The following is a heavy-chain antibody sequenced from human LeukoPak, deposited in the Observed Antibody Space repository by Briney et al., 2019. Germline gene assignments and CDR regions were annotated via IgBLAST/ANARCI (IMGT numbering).Heavy chain of an antibody. CDR3: AAGGYDSSGYYLYYFDY. J-gene: IGHJ4*02. CDR2: ISSSSSYI. Sequence: PGGPLRLSCAASGFTFSSYSMNWVRQAPGKGLEWVSSISSSSSYIYYADSVKGRFTISRDNAKNSLYLQMNSLRAEDTAVYYCAAGGYDSSGYYLYYFDYWGQGTLVTVSS. CDR1: GFTFSSYS. V-gene: IGHV3-21*01. D-gene: IGHD3-22*01.